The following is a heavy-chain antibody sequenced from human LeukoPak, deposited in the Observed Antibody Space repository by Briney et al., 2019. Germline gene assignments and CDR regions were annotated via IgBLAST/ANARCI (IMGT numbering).Heavy chain of an antibody. D-gene: IGHD6-19*01. CDR1: GGSISSYY. CDR2: IYTSGST. V-gene: IGHV4-4*07. CDR3: ARVGIAVAGTNFDY. J-gene: IGHJ4*02. Sequence: PSETLSLNCTVSGGSISSYYWSWIRQPAGKGLEWIGRIYTSGSTNYNPSLKSRVTMSVDTSKNQFSLKLSSVTAADTAVYYCARVGIAVAGTNFDYWGEGTLVTVSS.